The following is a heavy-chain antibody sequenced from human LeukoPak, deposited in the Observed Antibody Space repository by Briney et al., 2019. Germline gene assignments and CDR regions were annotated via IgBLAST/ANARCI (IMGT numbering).Heavy chain of an antibody. CDR1: GGSISSYY. CDR3: ARALGYCSGGSCYQPDY. Sequence: SETLSLTCTVSGGSISSYYWSWIRQPPGKGLEWIGYIYYSGSTNYNPSLKSRVTISVDTSKNQFSLKLSSVTAADTAVYYCARALGYCSGGSCYQPDYWGQGILVTVSS. CDR2: IYYSGST. D-gene: IGHD2-15*01. J-gene: IGHJ4*02. V-gene: IGHV4-59*01.